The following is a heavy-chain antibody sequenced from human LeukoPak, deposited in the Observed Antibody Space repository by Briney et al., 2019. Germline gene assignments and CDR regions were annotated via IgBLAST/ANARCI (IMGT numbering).Heavy chain of an antibody. CDR2: IIPIFGTA. Sequence: SVKVSCKASGGTFSSYAISWVRQAPGQGLEWMGGIIPIFGTANYAQKFQGRVTITTDESTSTAYMELSSLRSEDTAVYYCAREDYTLPSNNYYYMDVWGKGTTVTVSS. J-gene: IGHJ6*03. CDR3: AREDYTLPSNNYYYMDV. V-gene: IGHV1-69*05. CDR1: GGTFSSYA. D-gene: IGHD3-3*01.